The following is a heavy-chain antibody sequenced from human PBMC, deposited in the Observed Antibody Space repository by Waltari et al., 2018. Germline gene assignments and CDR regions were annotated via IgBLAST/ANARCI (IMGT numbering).Heavy chain of an antibody. CDR3: ARGDYYDSSGYLLLYYYYMDV. D-gene: IGHD3-22*01. Sequence: QVQLQESGPGLVKPSETLSLTCTVSGGSISSYYWSWIRQPPGKGLEWIGYIYYSGSTNYNPSLKSRVTISVDTSKNQFSLKLSSVTAADTAVYYCARGDYYDSSGYLLLYYYYMDVWGKGTTVTVSS. J-gene: IGHJ6*03. CDR1: GGSISSYY. CDR2: IYYSGST. V-gene: IGHV4-59*01.